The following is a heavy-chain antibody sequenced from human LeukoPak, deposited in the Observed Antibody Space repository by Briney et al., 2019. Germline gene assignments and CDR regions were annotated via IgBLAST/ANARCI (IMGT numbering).Heavy chain of an antibody. CDR2: ISGSGNTI. Sequence: PGGSLRLSCAASGFTFSSYEMNWVRQAPGKGLEWVSYISGSGNTIFYADSVKGRFTISRDNAKNSLYLQMNSLRVEDTAVYYCARAGSTSWVVAATPGWFDPWGQGTLVTVSS. D-gene: IGHD2-15*01. CDR3: ARAGSTSWVVAATPGWFDP. CDR1: GFTFSSYE. V-gene: IGHV3-48*03. J-gene: IGHJ5*02.